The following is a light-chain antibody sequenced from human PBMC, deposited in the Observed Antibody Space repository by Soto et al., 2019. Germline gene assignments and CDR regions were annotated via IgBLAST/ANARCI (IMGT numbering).Light chain of an antibody. Sequence: LTQPPAVSVAPGKTAKITCGGSNIGSKSVHWYQQKPGQAPVLVIYYDTDRPSGVPERLSGSNSGSTAALTISRVEAGDEADYYCQVWDIGSGVIFGGGTKLTVL. J-gene: IGLJ2*01. CDR3: QVWDIGSGVI. CDR2: YDT. V-gene: IGLV3-21*04. CDR1: NIGSKS.